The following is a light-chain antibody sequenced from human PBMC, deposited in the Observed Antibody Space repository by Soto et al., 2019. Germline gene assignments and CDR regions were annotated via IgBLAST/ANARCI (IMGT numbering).Light chain of an antibody. CDR3: QQYNSYSPETT. V-gene: IGKV3-15*01. CDR1: RSVSSN. CDR2: DAS. Sequence: EIVLTQSPATLSVSPGERATLSCRASRSVSSNLAWYQQKPGQVPRLLISDASTRATGIPARFSGSGSATEFTRTISSLQPDEFATYYCQQYNSYSPETTFGGGTKVDIK. J-gene: IGKJ4*01.